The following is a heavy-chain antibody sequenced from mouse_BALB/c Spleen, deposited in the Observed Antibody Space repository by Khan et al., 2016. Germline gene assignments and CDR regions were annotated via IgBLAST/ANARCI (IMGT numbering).Heavy chain of an antibody. J-gene: IGHJ4*01. V-gene: IGHV1-77*01. CDR3: AGSYYGSFAMDS. CDR2: IFPGRGST. CDR1: GYTFTDYY. D-gene: IGHD1-2*01. Sequence: QVQLQQSGTELPRPGASVKLSCKASGYTFTDYYLHWVMQRTGQGLEWIGEIFPGRGSTYYNEKFKGQASLTADTSSSTAYMQLSSLTSEDAAVYSCAGSYYGSFAMDSWVHGASVPVSS.